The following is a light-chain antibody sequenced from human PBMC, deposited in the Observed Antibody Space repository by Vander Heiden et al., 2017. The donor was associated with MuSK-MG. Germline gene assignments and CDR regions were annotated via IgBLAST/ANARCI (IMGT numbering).Light chain of an antibody. J-gene: IGKJ5*01. V-gene: IGKV3-15*01. CDR2: DAS. CDR1: QSVSIN. CDR3: QQDGSWPIT. Sequence: EIVMTQSPATLSVSPGERATLPCRASQSVSINLAWYQHKPGQAPRLLIYDASTRATAIPPRFSGSGSGTEFILTISSLQSEDFAFYYCQQDGSWPITFGQGTRLEIK.